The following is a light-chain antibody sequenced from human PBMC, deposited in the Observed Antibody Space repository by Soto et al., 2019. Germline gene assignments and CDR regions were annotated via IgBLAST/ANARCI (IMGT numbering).Light chain of an antibody. CDR3: QRRSNRST. Sequence: DIVLTQSPSTLSSFTCDRVTLSCRASQSVSSYLAWYQQKPGQAPGLLIYDASNRATGIPARFSGSGSGTDFPPTISRQQAEAFAVYYRQRRSNRSTFGPGTKVDI. J-gene: IGKJ3*01. CDR2: DAS. CDR1: QSVSSY. V-gene: IGKV3-11*01.